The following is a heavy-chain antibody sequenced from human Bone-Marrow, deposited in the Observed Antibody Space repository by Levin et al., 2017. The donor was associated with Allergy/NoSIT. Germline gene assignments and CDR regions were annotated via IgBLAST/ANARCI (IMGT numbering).Heavy chain of an antibody. V-gene: IGHV4-4*02. J-gene: IGHJ3*02. D-gene: IGHD2-8*02. CDR2: IYHSGST. CDR1: GGSISSSNW. Sequence: GSLRLSCAVSGGSISSSNWWNWVRQSPGGGLEWIGEIYHSGSTNYNPSLQNRIFISVDKSRNQFSLRLNSVTAADTALYYCARRNSSWVVFAFDMWGQGTLVTVSS. CDR3: ARRNSSWVVFAFDM.